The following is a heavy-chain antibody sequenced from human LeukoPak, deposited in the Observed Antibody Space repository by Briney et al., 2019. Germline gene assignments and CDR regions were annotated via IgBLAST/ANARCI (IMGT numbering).Heavy chain of an antibody. CDR3: AKATASRSFDY. CDR1: GFTFSSYS. CDR2: ISGSGGST. J-gene: IGHJ4*02. D-gene: IGHD2-21*02. V-gene: IGHV3-23*01. Sequence: GGSLRLSCAASGFTFSSYSMNWVRQAPGKGLEWVSAISGSGGSTYYADSVKGRFTISRDNSKNTLYLQMNSLRAEDTAVYYCAKATASRSFDYWGQGTLVTVSS.